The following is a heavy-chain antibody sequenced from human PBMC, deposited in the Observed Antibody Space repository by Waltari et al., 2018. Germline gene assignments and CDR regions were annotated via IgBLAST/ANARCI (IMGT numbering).Heavy chain of an antibody. CDR2: IKDKTNSYAT. CDR1: GFTFSGSS. J-gene: IGHJ4*02. CDR3: TRGDCGSDCYIYFY. V-gene: IGHV3-73*01. D-gene: IGHD2-21*02. Sequence: EVQLVESGGGLVQPGGSLQVSCSASGFTFSGSSIPWVRQTPGKGLGWVGRIKDKTNSYATAYAASVKGRFTISRDDSKNTAYLQMNSLKTEDTAVYYCTRGDCGSDCYIYFYWGLGTLVTVSS.